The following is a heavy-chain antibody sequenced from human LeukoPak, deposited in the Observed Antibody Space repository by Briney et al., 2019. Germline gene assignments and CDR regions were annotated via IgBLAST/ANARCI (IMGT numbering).Heavy chain of an antibody. Sequence: ASVKVSCKASGYTFTGYYMHWVRQAPGQGLEWMGWINPNSGGTNYAQKFQGWVTMTRDTSISTAYMELSRLRSDDTAVYYCARGPGIAAAGTGAFFAFDIWGKGQWSPSLQ. D-gene: IGHD6-13*01. CDR1: GYTFTGYY. CDR3: ARGPGIAAAGTGAFFAFDI. J-gene: IGHJ3*02. V-gene: IGHV1-2*04. CDR2: INPNSGGT.